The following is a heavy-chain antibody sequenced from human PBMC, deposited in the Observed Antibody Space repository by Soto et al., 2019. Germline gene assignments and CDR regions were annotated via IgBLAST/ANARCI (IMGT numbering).Heavy chain of an antibody. CDR1: GGSISSSSYY. CDR3: ARHLWGWTDCTNGVCDYYYYYNMDV. D-gene: IGHD2-8*01. Sequence: PSETLSLTCTVSGGSISSSSYYWGWIRQPPGKGLEWIGSIYYSGSTYYNPSLKSRVTISVDTSKNQFSLKLSSVTAADTAVYYCARHLWGWTDCTNGVCDYYYYYNMDVWGKGTTVTVSS. CDR2: IYYSGST. J-gene: IGHJ6*03. V-gene: IGHV4-39*01.